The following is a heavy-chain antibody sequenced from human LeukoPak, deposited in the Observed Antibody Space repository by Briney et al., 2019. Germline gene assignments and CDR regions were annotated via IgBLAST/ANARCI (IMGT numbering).Heavy chain of an antibody. Sequence: GGSLRLSCAASGFAFSTFAMPWVRQAPGKGLEWVSTIVRSGDTTYYTDSVKGRFTVSRDNSKNTLYLQMNSPRAEDTAVYYCAKDAVAPGSSGDFFDYWGLGTLVTVSS. D-gene: IGHD3-10*01. V-gene: IGHV3-23*01. CDR1: GFAFSTFA. CDR3: AKDAVAPGSSGDFFDY. CDR2: IVRSGDTT. J-gene: IGHJ4*02.